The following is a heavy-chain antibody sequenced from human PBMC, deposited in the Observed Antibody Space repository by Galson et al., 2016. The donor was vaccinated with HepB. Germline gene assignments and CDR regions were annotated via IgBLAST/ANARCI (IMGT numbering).Heavy chain of an antibody. CDR1: GFTFSSYS. CDR3: ARETLSLGTHIDY. V-gene: IGHV3-21*01. J-gene: IGHJ4*02. CDR2: ISSTSIYI. Sequence: SLRLSCAASGFTFSSYSMHWVRQAPGKGLEWVSPISSTSIYIDCADSVKGRFTISRDNAKNSLYLQMNSLRAEDTAVYYCARETLSLGTHIDYWGQGTLVTVSS. D-gene: IGHD3-16*02.